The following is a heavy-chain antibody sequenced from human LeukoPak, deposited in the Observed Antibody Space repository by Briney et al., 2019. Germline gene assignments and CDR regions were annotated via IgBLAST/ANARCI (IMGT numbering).Heavy chain of an antibody. CDR2: MYYSGST. CDR1: GASISGYY. CDR3: ARMNGDYGFRNYFYYGLDV. J-gene: IGHJ6*02. V-gene: IGHV4-59*08. D-gene: IGHD4-17*01. Sequence: SETLSLTCTVSGASISGYYWNWIRQPPGKALEWIGYMYYSGSTNYNPSLKGRVTMSGDTSKNKLSLKLSSVTAADTAVYYCARMNGDYGFRNYFYYGLDVWGQGTTVTVSS.